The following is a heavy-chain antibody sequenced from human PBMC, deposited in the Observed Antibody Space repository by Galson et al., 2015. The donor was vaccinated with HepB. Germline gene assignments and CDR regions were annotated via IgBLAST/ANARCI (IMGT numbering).Heavy chain of an antibody. J-gene: IGHJ4*02. V-gene: IGHV1-2*02. Sequence: SVKVSCKASGYTFTGYYLHWVRQAPGQGLEWMGWINPKSGGTYYAQKFQGRVTMTRDTSISTAYMELSRLRSDDTAVYYCAKFEAVAGFLDFWGQGTLVTVSS. D-gene: IGHD6-19*01. CDR3: AKFEAVAGFLDF. CDR2: INPKSGGT. CDR1: GYTFTGYY.